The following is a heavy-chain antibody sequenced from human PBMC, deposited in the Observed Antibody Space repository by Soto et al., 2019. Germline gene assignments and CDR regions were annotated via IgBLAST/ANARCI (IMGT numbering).Heavy chain of an antibody. CDR2: MNPNSGYT. V-gene: IGHV1-8*01. Sequence: QVQLVQSGAEVKKPGTSVRVSCKASGYTFTNYDINWVRQAAGQGLEWMGWMNPNSGYTGYARKVQGRVTMPRDTSMTTAYMELSSLRSEDTAVYYCARLMGSIDYWGQGTLVTVSS. J-gene: IGHJ4*02. CDR3: ARLMGSIDY. D-gene: IGHD1-26*01. CDR1: GYTFTNYD.